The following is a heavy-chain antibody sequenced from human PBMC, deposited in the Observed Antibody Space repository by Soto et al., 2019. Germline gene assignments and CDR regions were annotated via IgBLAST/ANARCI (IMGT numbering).Heavy chain of an antibody. CDR3: AKDGYSGYDYSYYYYGMDV. CDR1: GFTFSSYG. D-gene: IGHD5-12*01. J-gene: IGHJ6*02. V-gene: IGHV3-30*18. Sequence: GGSLRLSCAASGFTFSSYGMHWVRQAPGKGLEWVAVISYGGSNKYYADSVKGRFTISRDNSKNTLYLQMNSLRAEDTAVYYCAKDGYSGYDYSYYYYGMDVWGQGPRSPSP. CDR2: ISYGGSNK.